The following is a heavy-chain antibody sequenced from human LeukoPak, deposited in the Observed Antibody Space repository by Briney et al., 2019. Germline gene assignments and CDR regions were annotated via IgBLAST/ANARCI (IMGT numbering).Heavy chain of an antibody. V-gene: IGHV3-23*01. J-gene: IGHJ4*02. CDR1: GFTFSSYA. CDR2: ISDNGGGT. D-gene: IGHD3-22*01. CDR3: ATDREGDPSAYYLV. Sequence: GGSLRLSCAASGFTFSSYAMSWVRQAPGKGLEWVSTISDNGGGTYYADSVKGRFTISRDNSKNTLFLQTNSLRAEDSAVYYCATDREGDPSAYYLVGGQGTLITVSS.